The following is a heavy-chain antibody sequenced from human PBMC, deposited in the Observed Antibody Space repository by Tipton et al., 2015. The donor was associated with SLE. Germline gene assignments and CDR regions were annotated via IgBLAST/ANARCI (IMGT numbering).Heavy chain of an antibody. D-gene: IGHD1-26*01. CDR3: ARDRLGGPFDY. CDR2: VRHSGST. J-gene: IGHJ4*02. CDR1: GASIRSHY. V-gene: IGHV4-59*11. Sequence: TLSLTCTVSGASIRSHYWSWVRQPPGKGLEWIGFVRHSGSTNFNPSLKSRVTISLDTSKSQVSLRLTSVTAADTAVYYCARDRLGGPFDYWGQGSLVTVSS.